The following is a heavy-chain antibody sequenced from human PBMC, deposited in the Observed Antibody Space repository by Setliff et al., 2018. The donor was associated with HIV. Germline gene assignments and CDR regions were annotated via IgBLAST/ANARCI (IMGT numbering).Heavy chain of an antibody. CDR1: GYAFDNYW. Sequence: GESLKISCRASGYAFDNYWIGWVRQMPGKGLEWIGVIYPGDFVTRYGPSFQGQVFISADRSITTAYLQWDSLKASDTAMYYCTRRRRAPGIEDLEAYWGQGTLVTVSS. V-gene: IGHV5-51*01. J-gene: IGHJ4*02. CDR2: IYPGDFVT. D-gene: IGHD1-26*01. CDR3: TRRRRAPGIEDLEAY.